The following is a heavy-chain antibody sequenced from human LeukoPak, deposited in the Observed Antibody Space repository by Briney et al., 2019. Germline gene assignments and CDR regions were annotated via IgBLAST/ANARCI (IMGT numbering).Heavy chain of an antibody. J-gene: IGHJ4*02. D-gene: IGHD6-19*01. CDR2: IKQDGSEK. CDR3: AKDRRRAVAGGVDY. CDR1: GFTFSSYW. V-gene: IGHV3-7*03. Sequence: GGSLRLSCAASGFTFSSYWMSWVRQAPGKGLEWVANIKQDGSEKYYVDSVKGRFTISRDNSKNTLYLQMNSLRAEDTAVYYCAKDRRRAVAGGVDYWGQGTLVTVSS.